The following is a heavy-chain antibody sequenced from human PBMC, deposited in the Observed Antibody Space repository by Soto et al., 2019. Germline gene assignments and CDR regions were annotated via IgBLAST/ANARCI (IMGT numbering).Heavy chain of an antibody. Sequence: PGESLKISCKGSGYSFTSYWISWVRQMPGKGLEWMGRIDPSDSYTNYSPSFQGHVTISADKSISTAYIQWSSLTASDTAMYYCARSGYCSSTRCSSHYYYGMDVWGQGTTVTVSS. CDR2: IDPSDSYT. D-gene: IGHD2-2*01. CDR1: GYSFTSYW. CDR3: ARSGYCSSTRCSSHYYYGMDV. V-gene: IGHV5-10-1*01. J-gene: IGHJ6*01.